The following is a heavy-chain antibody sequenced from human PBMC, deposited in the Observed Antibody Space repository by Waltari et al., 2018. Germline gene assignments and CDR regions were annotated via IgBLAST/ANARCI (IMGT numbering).Heavy chain of an antibody. CDR1: GGSISSGGYY. CDR2: IYYSGST. V-gene: IGHV4-31*03. D-gene: IGHD3-22*01. CDR3: ARVDSYYYDSGGYYYPRMGAFDI. J-gene: IGHJ3*02. Sequence: QVQLQESGPGLVKPSQTLSLTCTVSGGSISSGGYYWSWIRQHPGKGLEWIGYIYYSGSTYYNPSLKSRVTISVDTSKNQFSLKLSSVTAADTAVYYCARVDSYYYDSGGYYYPRMGAFDIWGQGTMVTVSS.